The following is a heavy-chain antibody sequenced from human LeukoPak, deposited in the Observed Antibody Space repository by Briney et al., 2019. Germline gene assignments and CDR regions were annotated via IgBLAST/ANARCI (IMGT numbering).Heavy chain of an antibody. CDR3: AREMATIGGDAFDI. J-gene: IGHJ3*02. D-gene: IGHD5-24*01. CDR2: ISSSSSYT. CDR1: GLTFSDYY. V-gene: IGHV3-11*05. Sequence: GGSLRLSCAASGLTFSDYYMSWIRQAPGKGLEWVSYISSSSSYTNYADSVKGRFTISRDNAKNSLYLQMNSLRAEDTAVYYCAREMATIGGDAFDIWGQGTMVTVSS.